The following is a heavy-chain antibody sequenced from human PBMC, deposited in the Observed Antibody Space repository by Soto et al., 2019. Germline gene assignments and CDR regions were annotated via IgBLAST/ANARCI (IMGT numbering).Heavy chain of an antibody. J-gene: IGHJ4*02. V-gene: IGHV4-59*01. CDR2: IYYSGST. CDR3: ARDGPTPGDFHTFDY. Sequence: SETLSLTCTVSGGSISSYYWSWIRQPPGKGLEWIGYIYYSGSTNYNPSLKSRVTISVDTSKNQFSLKLSSVTAADTAVYYCARDGPTPGDFHTFDYWGQGTLVTVSS. CDR1: GGSISSYY. D-gene: IGHD7-27*01.